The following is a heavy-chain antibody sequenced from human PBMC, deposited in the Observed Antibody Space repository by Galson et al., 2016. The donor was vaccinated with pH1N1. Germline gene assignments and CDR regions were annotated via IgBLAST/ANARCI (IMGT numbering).Heavy chain of an antibody. V-gene: IGHV3-48*03. D-gene: IGHD2-21*01. CDR1: GFIFSSYE. CDR3: SRVNTVVLYSDYYYMDV. CDR2: ISNSGSSI. J-gene: IGHJ6*03. Sequence: LRLSCAASGFIFSSYEMNWVRQAPGKGLEWVSYISNSGSSIYYADSVKGRFTISRDDAKNSLYLQMNSLRAEDTAVYYCSRVNTVVLYSDYYYMDVWGKGATVTVSS.